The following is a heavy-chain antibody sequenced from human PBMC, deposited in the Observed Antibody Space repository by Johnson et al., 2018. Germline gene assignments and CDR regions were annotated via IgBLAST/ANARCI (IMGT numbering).Heavy chain of an antibody. V-gene: IGHV3-30*04. Sequence: QVQLVQSGGGVVQPGRSLRLSCAASGFPFSSYALHWVRQAPGKGLEWVAFISYDGSNKYYADSVKGRFTISRDNSKNTLYLQMNSLRAEDTAVYYCAREVHYGDYPHAEYFQHWGQGTLVTVSS. CDR3: AREVHYGDYPHAEYFQH. CDR1: GFPFSSYA. D-gene: IGHD4-17*01. J-gene: IGHJ1*01. CDR2: ISYDGSNK.